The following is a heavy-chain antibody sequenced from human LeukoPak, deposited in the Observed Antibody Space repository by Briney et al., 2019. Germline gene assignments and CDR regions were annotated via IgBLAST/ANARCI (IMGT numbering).Heavy chain of an antibody. Sequence: SETLSLTCAVYGGSFSGYYWSWIRQPPGKGLEWIGEINHSGSTNYNPSLKSRVTISVDRSKNQFSLKLSSVTAADTAVYYCARAQQQLIPWGQGTLVTVSS. J-gene: IGHJ5*02. V-gene: IGHV4-34*01. D-gene: IGHD6-13*01. CDR1: GGSFSGYY. CDR2: INHSGST. CDR3: ARAQQQLIP.